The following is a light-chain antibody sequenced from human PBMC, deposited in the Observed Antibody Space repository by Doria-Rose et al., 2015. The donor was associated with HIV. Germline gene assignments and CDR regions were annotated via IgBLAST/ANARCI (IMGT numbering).Light chain of an antibody. J-gene: IGKJ1*01. CDR1: QSFSSTY. Sequence: DIVMTQSPGTLSLSPGERATLSCRAGQSFSSTYLAWYQQKPGQAPSLLIYDGSTRATGIPDRVSASGSGTDFTLTINRLEPEDFALYYCHQYSTSWTFGQGTKVEI. V-gene: IGKV3-20*01. CDR2: DGS. CDR3: HQYSTSWT.